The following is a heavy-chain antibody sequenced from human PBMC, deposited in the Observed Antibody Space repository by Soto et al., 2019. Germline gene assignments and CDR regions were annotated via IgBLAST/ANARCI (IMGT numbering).Heavy chain of an antibody. J-gene: IGHJ4*02. V-gene: IGHV3-66*01. D-gene: IGHD2-2*01. CDR2: IFTGGNT. Sequence: GGSLRLSCAASGFIVSGNYMSWVRQAPGKGLEWVSVIFTGGNTYYADSVKGRFTVSRDSSKNQFSLKLSSVTAADTAVYYCARVPDYWGQGILVTVSS. CDR1: GFIVSGNY. CDR3: ARVPDY.